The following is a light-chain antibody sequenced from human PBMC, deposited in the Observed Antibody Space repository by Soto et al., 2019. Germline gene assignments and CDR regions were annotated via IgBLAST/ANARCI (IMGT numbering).Light chain of an antibody. Sequence: DIQMTQSPSSVSASVGDRVTITCRASQGLSSWLAWYQQKPGKAPQLLIYGASRLQSGVPSRFSGSGSGTDFTLSISSLQPEDIATYYCQQANSFPPAFGGGTKVEIK. J-gene: IGKJ4*01. CDR3: QQANSFPPA. CDR2: GAS. CDR1: QGLSSW. V-gene: IGKV1D-12*01.